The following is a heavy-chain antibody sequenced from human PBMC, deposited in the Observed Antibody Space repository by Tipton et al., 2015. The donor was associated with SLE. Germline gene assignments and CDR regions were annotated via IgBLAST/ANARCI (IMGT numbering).Heavy chain of an antibody. Sequence: SLRLSCAASGFTFNSYSMSWVRQAPGKGLEWVSVIYSGGSTYYADSVKGRFTISRDNSKNTLYLQMNSLRAEDTAVYYCARDLTAVGYYYFDYWGQGTLVTVSS. CDR3: ARDLTAVGYYYFDY. D-gene: IGHD2-21*02. CDR1: GFTFNSYS. CDR2: IYSGGST. J-gene: IGHJ4*02. V-gene: IGHV3-66*02.